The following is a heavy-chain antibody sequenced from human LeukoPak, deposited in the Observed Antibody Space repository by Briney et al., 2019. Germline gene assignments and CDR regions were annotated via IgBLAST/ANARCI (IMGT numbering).Heavy chain of an antibody. Sequence: GGSLRLSCAASGFTFSSYAMNWVRQAPGKGLEWVASIRGSATMTYYADSVKGRFTISRDNSRTTVYLQMNSLRAEDTAVYHCAKDLPAAYFDYWGQGTLVTVSS. J-gene: IGHJ4*02. CDR3: AKDLPAAYFDY. CDR2: IRGSATMT. CDR1: GFTFSSYA. V-gene: IGHV3-23*01. D-gene: IGHD2-2*01.